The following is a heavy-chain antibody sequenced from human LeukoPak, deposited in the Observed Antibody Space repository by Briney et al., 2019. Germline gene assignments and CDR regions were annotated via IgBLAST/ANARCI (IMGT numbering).Heavy chain of an antibody. J-gene: IGHJ4*02. V-gene: IGHV3-48*01. Sequence: GGSLRLSCAASGFTFSSYSMNWVRQAPGKGLEWVSYISSSSSTIYYADSVKGRFTISRDNAKNPLYLQMNSLRAEDTAVYYCARDDASSSSYYYFDYWGQGTLVTVSS. D-gene: IGHD1-26*01. CDR3: ARDDASSSSYYYFDY. CDR2: ISSSSSTI. CDR1: GFTFSSYS.